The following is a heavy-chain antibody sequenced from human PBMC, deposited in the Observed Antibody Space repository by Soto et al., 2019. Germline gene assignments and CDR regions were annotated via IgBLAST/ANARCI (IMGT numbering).Heavy chain of an antibody. D-gene: IGHD3-9*01. J-gene: IGHJ6*02. V-gene: IGHV4-59*08. CDR2: IYYSGST. CDR1: GGSISSYY. Sequence: SETLSLTCTVSGGSISSYYWSWIRQPPGKGLEWIGYIYYSGSTNYNPSLKSRVTISVDTSKNQFSLKLSSVTAADTAVYYFARFLAYYDILTGYYTDYYYYGMDVWGQGTTVTVSS. CDR3: ARFLAYYDILTGYYTDYYYYGMDV.